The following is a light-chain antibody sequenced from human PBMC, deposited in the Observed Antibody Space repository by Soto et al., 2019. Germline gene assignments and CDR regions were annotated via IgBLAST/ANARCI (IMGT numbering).Light chain of an antibody. CDR3: LQDYNYPRT. V-gene: IGKV1-6*01. Sequence: AIQMTQSPTSLSASVGDRVTITCRAGQDIRNDLGWYQQKPGKAPQLLIYAASTLQSGVPSRFSGSGSVTDFTLTISSLQPEDFATYYCLQDYNYPRTFGQGTKVEIK. CDR2: AAS. J-gene: IGKJ1*01. CDR1: QDIRND.